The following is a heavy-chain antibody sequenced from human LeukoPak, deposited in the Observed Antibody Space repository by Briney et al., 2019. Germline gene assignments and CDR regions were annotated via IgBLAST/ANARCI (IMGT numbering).Heavy chain of an antibody. CDR2: IYYSGST. Sequence: SQTLSLTCTVSGGSISSGDYYGSWIRQPPGKGLEWIGYIYYSGSTYYNPSLKSRVTISVDTSKNQFSLKLSSVTAADTAVYYCAYGTDSSGYPLDYWGQGTLVTVSS. CDR3: AYGTDSSGYPLDY. D-gene: IGHD3-22*01. J-gene: IGHJ4*02. CDR1: GGSISSGDYY. V-gene: IGHV4-30-4*01.